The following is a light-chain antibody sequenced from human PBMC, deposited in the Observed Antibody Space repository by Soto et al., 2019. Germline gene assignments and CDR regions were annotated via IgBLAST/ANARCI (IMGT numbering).Light chain of an antibody. J-gene: IGKJ1*01. CDR2: MAS. V-gene: IGKV1-5*03. CDR1: QSISSW. CDR3: QQYNVYSPT. Sequence: DIQMTQSPSTLSASVGDRVTITCRASQSISSWLAWYQQKPGKAPNLLIYMASTLESGVPSRFSGSGSGTEFTPTITSLHPDDFAAYYCQQYNVYSPTFGQGTKVDIK.